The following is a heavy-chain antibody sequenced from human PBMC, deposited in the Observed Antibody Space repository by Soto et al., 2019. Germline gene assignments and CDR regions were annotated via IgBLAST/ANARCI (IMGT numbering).Heavy chain of an antibody. D-gene: IGHD5-12*01. CDR2: IYPGDSDT. CDR3: ARQDGYALYYFDS. CDR1: GYSFNDYW. Sequence: PGESLKISCKGSGYSFNDYWIGWVRQMPGKGLECMGIIYPGDSDTRYSPSFRGQVTISADKSISSAYLQWSSLRASDTAMYYCARQDGYALYYFDSWGQGTLVTVSS. V-gene: IGHV5-51*01. J-gene: IGHJ4*02.